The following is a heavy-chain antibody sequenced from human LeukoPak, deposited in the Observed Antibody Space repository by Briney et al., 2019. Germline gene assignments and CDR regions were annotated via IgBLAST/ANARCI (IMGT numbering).Heavy chain of an antibody. Sequence: PGGSLRLSCAASGFTVSSNYMSWVRQAPGKGLEWVSVIYSGGSTYYADSVKGRFTISRDNSKNTLYFQMNSLRAEDTAVYYCARGSYDFWSGNYQPNWFDPWGQGTLVTVSS. V-gene: IGHV3-53*01. CDR3: ARGSYDFWSGNYQPNWFDP. CDR1: GFTVSSNY. CDR2: IYSGGST. D-gene: IGHD3-3*01. J-gene: IGHJ5*02.